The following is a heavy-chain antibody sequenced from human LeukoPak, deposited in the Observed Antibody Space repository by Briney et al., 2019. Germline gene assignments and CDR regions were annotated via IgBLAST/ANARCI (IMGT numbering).Heavy chain of an antibody. D-gene: IGHD1-26*01. CDR3: ARRSGNFQADYNFDY. CDR1: GYIFTNYW. CDR2: IYPGDSDT. V-gene: IGHV5-51*01. Sequence: GESLKISCKGSGYIFTNYWTAWVRQMPGKGLEWMGIIYPGDSDTRYSPSFQGQVTISADKSISTAYLQWSSLKASDTAMYYCARRSGNFQADYNFDYWGQGTLVTVSS. J-gene: IGHJ4*02.